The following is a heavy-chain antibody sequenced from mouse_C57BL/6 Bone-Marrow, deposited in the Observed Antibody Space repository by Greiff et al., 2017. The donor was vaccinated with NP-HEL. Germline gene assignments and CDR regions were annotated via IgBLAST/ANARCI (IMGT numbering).Heavy chain of an antibody. CDR3: ARKGFYSNYVGTY. V-gene: IGHV1-64*01. Sequence: QVQLQQPGAELVKPGASVKLSCKASGYTFTSYWMHWVKQRPGQGLEWIGMIQPNSGSTNYNEKFKSKATLTVDKSSSTAYMQLSSLTSEDSAVYYCARKGFYSNYVGTYWGQGTLVTVSA. D-gene: IGHD2-5*01. CDR2: IQPNSGST. J-gene: IGHJ3*01. CDR1: GYTFTSYW.